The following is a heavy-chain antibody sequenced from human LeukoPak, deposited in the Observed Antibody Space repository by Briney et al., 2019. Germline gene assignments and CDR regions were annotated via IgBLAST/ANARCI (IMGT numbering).Heavy chain of an antibody. CDR1: GGSFSGYY. Sequence: PSETLSLTCAVYGGSFSGYYWSWIRQPPGKGQEWIGEINHSGSTNYNPSLKSRVTISVDTSKNQFSLKLSSVTAADTAVYYCARGKKGAAGTGYFQHWGQGTLVTVSS. V-gene: IGHV4-34*01. CDR2: INHSGST. J-gene: IGHJ1*01. CDR3: ARGKKGAAGTGYFQH. D-gene: IGHD6-13*01.